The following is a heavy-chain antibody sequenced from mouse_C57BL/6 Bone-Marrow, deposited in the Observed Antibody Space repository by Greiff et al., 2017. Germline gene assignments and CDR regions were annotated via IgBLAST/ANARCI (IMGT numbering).Heavy chain of an antibody. J-gene: IGHJ3*01. D-gene: IGHD1-1*01. V-gene: IGHV5-17*01. CDR1: GFTFSDYG. Sequence: EVKLVESGGGLVKPGGSLKLSCAASGFTFSDYGMHWVRQAPEQGLEWVAYISSGSSTIYYADTVKGRFTLSRDNAKNTLFLQMTSLRSEDTAMYYCARGGFTTVVAPPFAYWGQGTLVTVSA. CDR3: ARGGFTTVVAPPFAY. CDR2: ISSGSSTI.